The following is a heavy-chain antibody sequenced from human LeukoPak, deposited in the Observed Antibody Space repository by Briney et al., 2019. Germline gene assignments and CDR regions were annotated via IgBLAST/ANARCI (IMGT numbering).Heavy chain of an antibody. J-gene: IGHJ4*02. V-gene: IGHV3-9*02. CDR1: GFTSDDYA. CDR2: ISWNSGSI. Sequence: GGSLRLSCAASGFTSDDYAMHWVRQAPGKGLEWVSGISWNSGSIGYADSVKGRFTISRDNAKNSLYLQMNSLRAEDTALYYCAKEHYYDSSGYDYWGQGTLVTVSS. D-gene: IGHD3-22*01. CDR3: AKEHYYDSSGYDY.